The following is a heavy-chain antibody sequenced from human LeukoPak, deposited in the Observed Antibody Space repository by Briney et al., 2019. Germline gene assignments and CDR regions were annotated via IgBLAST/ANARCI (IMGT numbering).Heavy chain of an antibody. Sequence: PSETLSLTCAVYGGSFSGYYWSWIRQPPGKGLEWIGEINHSGSTNYNPSLKSRVTISVDTSKNQFSLQLNSVTPEDTAVYYCARDHPTYDYVWGSYRLNWFDPWGQGTLVTVSS. V-gene: IGHV4-34*01. J-gene: IGHJ5*02. CDR1: GGSFSGYY. CDR2: INHSGST. CDR3: ARDHPTYDYVWGSYRLNWFDP. D-gene: IGHD3-16*02.